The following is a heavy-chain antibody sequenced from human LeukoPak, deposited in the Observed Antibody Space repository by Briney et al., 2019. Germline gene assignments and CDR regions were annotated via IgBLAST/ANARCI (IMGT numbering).Heavy chain of an antibody. V-gene: IGHV3-23*01. Sequence: GGSLRLSCVVSGFTFSNYAMIWVRQAPGKGLEWVSSIVVSGTNTYYADSVKGRFTISGDNTKNTLYLQMNSLRTEDTAVYYCARGRSGSYYDASDIWGQGTLVTVSS. D-gene: IGHD1-26*01. CDR1: GFTFSNYA. CDR2: IVVSGTNT. J-gene: IGHJ3*02. CDR3: ARGRSGSYYDASDI.